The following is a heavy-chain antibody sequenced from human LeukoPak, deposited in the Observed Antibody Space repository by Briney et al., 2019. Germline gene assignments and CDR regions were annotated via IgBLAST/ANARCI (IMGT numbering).Heavy chain of an antibody. CDR3: ARDLARLRRIAVAGTFDY. J-gene: IGHJ4*02. D-gene: IGHD6-19*01. CDR2: ISAYNGNT. V-gene: IGHV1-18*01. CDR1: GYTFTSYG. Sequence: ASVKVSCKSSGYTFTSYGISWVRQAPGQGREWMGWISAYNGNTNYAQKLQGRVTMTTDTSTSTAYMELRSLRSDDTAVYYCARDLARLRRIAVAGTFDYWGQGTLVTVSS.